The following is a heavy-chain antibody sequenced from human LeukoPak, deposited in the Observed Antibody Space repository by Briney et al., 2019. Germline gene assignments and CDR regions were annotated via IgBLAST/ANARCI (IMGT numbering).Heavy chain of an antibody. CDR1: GGSFSGYY. J-gene: IGHJ4*02. CDR2: INHSGST. D-gene: IGHD3-22*01. Sequence: SETLSLTCAVYGGSFSGYYWSWVRQPPGKGLEWIGEINHSGSTNYNPSLKSRVTISVDTSKNQFSLKLSSVTAADTAVYYCARGRSTMIGGYWGQGTLVTVSS. V-gene: IGHV4-34*01. CDR3: ARGRSTMIGGY.